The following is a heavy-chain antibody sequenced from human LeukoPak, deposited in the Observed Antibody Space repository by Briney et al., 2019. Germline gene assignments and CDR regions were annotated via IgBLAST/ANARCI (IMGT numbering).Heavy chain of an antibody. CDR1: GFTFSDYY. CDR3: AAVDSSGYYYGSGDY. D-gene: IGHD3-22*01. J-gene: IGHJ4*02. V-gene: IGHV3-11*01. Sequence: GGSLRLSCAASGFTFSDYYMSWIRQAPGKGLEWVSYISSSGSTIYYADSVKGRFTISRDNAKNSLYLQMNSLRAEDTAVYYCAAVDSSGYYYGSGDYWGQGTLVTVSS. CDR2: ISSSGSTI.